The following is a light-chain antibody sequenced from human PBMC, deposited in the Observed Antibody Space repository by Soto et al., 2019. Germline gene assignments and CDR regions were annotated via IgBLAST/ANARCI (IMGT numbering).Light chain of an antibody. CDR2: RNS. V-gene: IGLV1-40*01. J-gene: IGLJ2*01. Sequence: QSVLTQPPSVSGAPGQRVTISCTGSSSNIGAGYDVHWYQQLPGTAPKLLIYRNSNRPSGVPDRFSGSKSGTSASLAITGLQAEDEAEYYCHSYDSSLSGVVFGGGTKLTVL. CDR3: HSYDSSLSGVV. CDR1: SSNIGAGYD.